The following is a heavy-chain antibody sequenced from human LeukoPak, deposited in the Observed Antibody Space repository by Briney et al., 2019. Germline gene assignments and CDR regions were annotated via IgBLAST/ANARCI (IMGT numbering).Heavy chain of an antibody. CDR2: IYYSGST. D-gene: IGHD5/OR15-5a*01. CDR3: ARHALRPLNYYYYYMDV. CDR1: GGSISSSSYY. J-gene: IGHJ6*03. Sequence: SSETLSLTCTVSGGSISSSSYYWGWIRQPPGKGLEWIGSIYYSGSTYYNSSLKSRVTISVDTSKNQFSLKLSSVTAADTAVYYCARHALRPLNYYYYYMDVWGKGTTVTVSS. V-gene: IGHV4-39*01.